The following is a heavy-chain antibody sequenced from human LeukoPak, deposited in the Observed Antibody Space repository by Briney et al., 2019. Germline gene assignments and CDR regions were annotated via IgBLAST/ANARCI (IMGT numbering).Heavy chain of an antibody. CDR3: ARDRDDFWSGYSLDY. V-gene: IGHV3-21*01. J-gene: IGHJ4*02. CDR2: ISSSSSYI. D-gene: IGHD3-3*01. Sequence: GGSLRLSCAASGFTFSSYSMNWVRQAPGKGLEWVSSISSSSSYIYYADSVKGRFTISRDNAKNSLYLQMNSLRAEDTAVYYCARDRDDFWSGYSLDYWGQGTLVTVSS. CDR1: GFTFSSYS.